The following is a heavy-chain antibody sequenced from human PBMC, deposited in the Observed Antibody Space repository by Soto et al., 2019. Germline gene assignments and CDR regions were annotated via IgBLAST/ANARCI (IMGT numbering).Heavy chain of an antibody. V-gene: IGHV4-39*01. Sequence: SETLSLTCTVSGGSISSSSYYWGWIRQPPGKGLEWIGSIYYSGSTYYNPSLKSRVTISVDTSKNQFSLKLSSVTAADTAVYYCARFYYYGSGSYYNFYFDYWGQGTLVTVSS. CDR2: IYYSGST. D-gene: IGHD3-10*01. J-gene: IGHJ4*02. CDR3: ARFYYYGSGSYYNFYFDY. CDR1: GGSISSSSYY.